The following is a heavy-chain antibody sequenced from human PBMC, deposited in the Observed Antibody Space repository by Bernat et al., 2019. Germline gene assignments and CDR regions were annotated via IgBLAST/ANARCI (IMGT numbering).Heavy chain of an antibody. CDR1: GGSISSGDYY. V-gene: IGHV4-30-4*01. J-gene: IGHJ5*02. D-gene: IGHD3-3*01. CDR3: AVGWSGYPFDA. Sequence: QVQLQESGPGLVKPSQTLSLTCTVSGGSISSGDYYWSLIRQPPGKGLDWIGYISYSGSTYYNRSLKSRGTKAEDTSKNQFSLKLSAVTAADTAVYYCAVGWSGYPFDAWGQGTLVTVSS. CDR2: ISYSGST.